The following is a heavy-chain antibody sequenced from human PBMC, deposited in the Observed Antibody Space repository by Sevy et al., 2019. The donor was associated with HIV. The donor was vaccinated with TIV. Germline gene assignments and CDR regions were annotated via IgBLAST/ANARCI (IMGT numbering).Heavy chain of an antibody. CDR2: ISSSSSYI. D-gene: IGHD3-22*01. CDR1: GFTFSSYS. Sequence: GGSLRLSCAASGFTFSSYSMNWVCQAPGKGLEWVSSISSSSSYIYYADSVKGRFTISRDNAKNSLYLQMNSLRAEDTAVYYCARDYDSSGSGAFDIWGQGTMVTVSS. CDR3: ARDYDSSGSGAFDI. V-gene: IGHV3-21*01. J-gene: IGHJ3*02.